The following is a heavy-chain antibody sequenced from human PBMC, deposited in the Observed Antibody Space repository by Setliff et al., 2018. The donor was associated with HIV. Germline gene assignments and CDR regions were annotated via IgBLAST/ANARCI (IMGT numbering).Heavy chain of an antibody. CDR2: VYHSGTT. Sequence: PSETLSLTCAVSGYSISTAYYWGWIRQPPGKGLEWIGSVYHSGTTYYNPSLKSRVIISVDMSNNQFSLKVTSVTAADTAVYYCMRGRSITIFGVAYFDFWGQGTQVTVSS. J-gene: IGHJ4*02. D-gene: IGHD3-3*01. CDR1: GYSISTAYY. V-gene: IGHV4-38-2*01. CDR3: MRGRSITIFGVAYFDF.